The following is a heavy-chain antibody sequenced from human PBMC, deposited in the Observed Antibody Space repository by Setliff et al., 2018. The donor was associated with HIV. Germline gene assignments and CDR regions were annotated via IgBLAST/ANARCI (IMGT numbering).Heavy chain of an antibody. J-gene: IGHJ4*02. Sequence: PSETLSLTCNVTGDSISSSVYYWGWVRQPPGKGLEWIGTIYYTGSTYYNPSLKSRVTISIDTSKDQFSLKMASVTAADTAVYYCARLYNRHYGDNWGRGTLVTVSS. V-gene: IGHV4-39*01. D-gene: IGHD1-1*01. CDR1: GDSISSSVYY. CDR3: ARLYNRHYGDN. CDR2: IYYTGST.